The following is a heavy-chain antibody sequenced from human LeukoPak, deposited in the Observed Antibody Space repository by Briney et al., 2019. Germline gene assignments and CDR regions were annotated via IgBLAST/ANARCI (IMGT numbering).Heavy chain of an antibody. J-gene: IGHJ4*02. CDR1: GGSISSSSYY. Sequence: SETLSLTCTVSGGSISSSSYYWGWIRQPPGKGLEWIGSIYYSGSTYYNPSLKSRVTISLDTSKNQFSLKLSSVTAADTAVYYCARDRESTAMVMDYWGQGTLVTVSS. D-gene: IGHD5-18*01. CDR2: IYYSGST. CDR3: ARDRESTAMVMDY. V-gene: IGHV4-39*07.